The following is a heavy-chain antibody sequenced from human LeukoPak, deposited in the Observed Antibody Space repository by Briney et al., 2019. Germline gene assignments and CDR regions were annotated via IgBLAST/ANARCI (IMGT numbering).Heavy chain of an antibody. CDR1: GYAFTGSY. V-gene: IGHV1-2*02. CDR2: INPNNGFT. CDR3: ARDRGARLERFYAFDF. Sequence: ASVKVSCKAAGYAFTGSYIHWVRQAPGQWLEWMGWINPNNGFTAYAQNFQGRVTMTRDTSISTAYMDLSRLTSDDTAVYFCARDRGARLERFYAFDFWGQGTTVTVS. J-gene: IGHJ3*01. D-gene: IGHD1-1*01.